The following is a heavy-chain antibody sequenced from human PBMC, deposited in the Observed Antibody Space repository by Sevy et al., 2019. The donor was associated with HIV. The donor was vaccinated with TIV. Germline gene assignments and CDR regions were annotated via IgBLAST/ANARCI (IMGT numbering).Heavy chain of an antibody. V-gene: IGHV3-30*04. CDR1: EFTFNKYA. CDR2: ISYDGNNK. J-gene: IGHJ4*02. CDR3: AREDIRVAGIGYYFHS. D-gene: IGHD6-19*01. Sequence: GGSLRLSCAASEFTFNKYALHWVRQAPGKGLEWVAVISYDGNNKYYAESVKGRFTISRDNSKNTLYLQMNSLRAEDTAMYYCAREDIRVAGIGYYFHSWGQGTLVTVSS.